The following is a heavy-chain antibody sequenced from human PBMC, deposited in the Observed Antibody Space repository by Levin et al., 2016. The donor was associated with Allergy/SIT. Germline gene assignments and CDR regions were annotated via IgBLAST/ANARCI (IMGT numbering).Heavy chain of an antibody. CDR1: GFTFSSYW. J-gene: IGHJ6*03. CDR3: ARGDYDFWSRYYMDV. V-gene: IGHV3-74*01. Sequence: GGSLRLSCAASGFTFSSYWMHWVRQAPGKGLVWVSRINSDGSSTSYADSVKGRFTISRDNAKNTLYLQMNSLRAEDTAVYYCARGDYDFWSRYYMDVWGKGTTVTVSS. D-gene: IGHD3-3*01. CDR2: INSDGSST.